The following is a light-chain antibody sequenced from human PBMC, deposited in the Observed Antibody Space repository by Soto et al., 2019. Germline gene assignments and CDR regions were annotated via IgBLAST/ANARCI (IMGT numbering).Light chain of an antibody. CDR1: SSDVGGYNY. V-gene: IGLV2-14*01. Sequence: QSVLTQPASVSGSPGQSITISCTGTSSDVGGYNYVSWYQQHPCNAPKVMIYDVNYRPSGVSNRVSGTKSDNTASLTISGLQAEDEADYYCSSYRTSSIVVFGGGTKVTVL. CDR3: SSYRTSSIVV. J-gene: IGLJ2*01. CDR2: DVN.